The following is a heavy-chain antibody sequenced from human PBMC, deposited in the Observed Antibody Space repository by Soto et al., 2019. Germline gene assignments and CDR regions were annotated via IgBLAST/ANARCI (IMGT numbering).Heavy chain of an antibody. CDR3: ARGPEAIVVVVAAAHTPPGGMDV. V-gene: IGHV3-74*01. CDR1: GFTFSSYW. D-gene: IGHD2-15*01. CDR2: INSDGSST. J-gene: IGHJ6*02. Sequence: EVQLVESGEGLVQPGGSLRLSCAASGFTFSSYWMHWVRQAPGKGLVWVSRINSDGSSTSYADSVKGRYTISRDNAKHTLYVRLNSLRDDDTAVYYCARGPEAIVVVVAAAHTPPGGMDVWGQGTTVTVSS.